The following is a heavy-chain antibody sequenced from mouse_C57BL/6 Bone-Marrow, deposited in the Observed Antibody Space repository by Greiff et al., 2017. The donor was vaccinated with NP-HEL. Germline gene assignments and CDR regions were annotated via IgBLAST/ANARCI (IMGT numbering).Heavy chain of an antibody. V-gene: IGHV1-64*01. CDR1: GYTFTSYW. CDR2: IHPNSGST. Sequence: QVQLKQPGAELVKPGASVKLSCKASGYTFTSYWMHWVKQRPGQGLEWIGMIHPNSGSTNYNEKFKSKATLTVDKSSSTAYIQLSSLTYEDSAVYYCARKGAPVMDYWGQGTSVTVSS. CDR3: ARKGAPVMDY. J-gene: IGHJ4*01.